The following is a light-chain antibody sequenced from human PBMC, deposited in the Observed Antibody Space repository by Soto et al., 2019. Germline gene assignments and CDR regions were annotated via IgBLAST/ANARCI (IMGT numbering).Light chain of an antibody. Sequence: QSALTQPPSASGSPGQSVTISCTGTSSDVGDYNYVSWYQQHPGKAPKLMIYEVNKRPSGVPDRFSGSKSGNTASLTVSGLPAEDESDYYCSSYAGSNNWVFGGGTKVTVL. J-gene: IGLJ3*02. CDR2: EVN. V-gene: IGLV2-8*01. CDR3: SSYAGSNNWV. CDR1: SSDVGDYNY.